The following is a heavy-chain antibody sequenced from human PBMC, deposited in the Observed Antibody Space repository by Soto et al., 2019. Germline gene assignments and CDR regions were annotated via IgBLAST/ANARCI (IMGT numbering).Heavy chain of an antibody. CDR1: GFTFSSYW. V-gene: IGHV3-74*01. D-gene: IGHD1-26*01. CDR3: ARDRYSGSYGWFDP. Sequence: GGSLRLSCAAYGFTFSSYWMHWVRQAPGKGLVWVSRINSDGSSTSYADSVKGRFTISRDNAKNTLYLQMNSLRAEDTAVYYCARDRYSGSYGWFDPWGQGTLVTVSS. CDR2: INSDGSST. J-gene: IGHJ5*02.